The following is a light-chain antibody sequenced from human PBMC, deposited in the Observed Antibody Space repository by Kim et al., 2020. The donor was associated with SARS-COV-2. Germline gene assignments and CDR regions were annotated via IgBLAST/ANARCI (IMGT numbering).Light chain of an antibody. Sequence: GPMVTSSCSGSSSNNGINYVSWYQQPPGTAPKLLIYRNSHRPSGVPARFSGSKSGTSASLAISGLRSEDEADYYCAAWDDSLSESLFGGGTQLTVL. CDR1: SSNNGINY. V-gene: IGLV1-47*01. CDR3: AAWDDSLSESL. J-gene: IGLJ3*02. CDR2: RNS.